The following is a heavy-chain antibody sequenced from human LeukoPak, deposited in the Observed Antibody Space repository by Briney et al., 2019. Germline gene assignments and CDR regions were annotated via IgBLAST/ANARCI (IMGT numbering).Heavy chain of an antibody. J-gene: IGHJ4*02. CDR1: GFTFSSYA. V-gene: IGHV3-30-3*01. CDR3: AREAPSINYYDSSGYFDY. D-gene: IGHD3-22*01. CDR2: ISYDGSNK. Sequence: PGGSLRLSCAASGFTFSSYAMHWVRQAPGKGLEWVAVISYDGSNKYYADSVKGRFTISRDNSKNTLYLQMNSLRAEDAAVYYCAREAPSINYYDSSGYFDYWGQGALVTVSS.